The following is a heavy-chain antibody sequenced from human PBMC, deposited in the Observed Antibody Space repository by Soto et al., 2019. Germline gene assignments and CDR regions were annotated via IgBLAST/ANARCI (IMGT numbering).Heavy chain of an antibody. J-gene: IGHJ4*02. Sequence: QVQLVQPGAEAKKPGASVKLSCKASGYTLTSFYIHWVRQAPGQGLEWMGIINPNGGSTNYAHNFQGRVTMTRDTSTSTVYMDLSSLRSEDTAVYYCARGLASGDYWGQGTLVTVSS. V-gene: IGHV1-46*03. CDR3: ARGLASGDY. D-gene: IGHD6-6*01. CDR2: INPNGGST. CDR1: GYTLTSFY.